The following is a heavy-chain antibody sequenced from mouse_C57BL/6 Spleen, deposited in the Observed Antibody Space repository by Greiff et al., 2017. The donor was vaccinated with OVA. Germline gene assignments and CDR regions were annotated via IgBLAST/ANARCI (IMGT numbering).Heavy chain of an antibody. V-gene: IGHV1-76*01. Sequence: VKLMESGAELVRPGASVKLSCKASGYTFTDYYINWVKQRPGQGLEWIARIYPGSGNTYYNEKFKGKATLTAEKSSSTAYMQLSSLTSEDSAVYFCAREGYYGRGFAYWGQGTLVTVSA. CDR1: GYTFTDYY. J-gene: IGHJ3*01. CDR2: IYPGSGNT. CDR3: AREGYYGRGFAY. D-gene: IGHD1-1*01.